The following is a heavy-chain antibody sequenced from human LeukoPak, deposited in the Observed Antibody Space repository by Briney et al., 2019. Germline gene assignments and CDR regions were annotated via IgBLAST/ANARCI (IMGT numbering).Heavy chain of an antibody. Sequence: PGGSLRLSCAASGFTFTHSWMSWVRQAPGKGLEWVANIKQDGSEKYYVDSVEGRFTISRDNAKNSVSLQMNSLRGEDTAVYYCARDLSRSNSNYHMDVWGNGTTVTVSS. J-gene: IGHJ6*03. V-gene: IGHV3-7*01. D-gene: IGHD2-21*01. CDR1: GFTFTHSW. CDR2: IKQDGSEK. CDR3: ARDLSRSNSNYHMDV.